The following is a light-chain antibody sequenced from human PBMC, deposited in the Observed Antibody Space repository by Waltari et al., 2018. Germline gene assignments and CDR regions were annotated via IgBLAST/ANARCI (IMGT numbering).Light chain of an antibody. J-gene: IGKJ4*01. V-gene: IGKV3-20*01. Sequence: GSQGVTRIPLTLVQQKLWQAPRLLNYCTSTRATGIPDRFSGSGSGTDFTLTISRLEPEDFAVYYCQQYDGEVVTFGGGTKVEI. CDR2: CTS. CDR3: QQYDGEVVT. CDR1: QGVTRIP.